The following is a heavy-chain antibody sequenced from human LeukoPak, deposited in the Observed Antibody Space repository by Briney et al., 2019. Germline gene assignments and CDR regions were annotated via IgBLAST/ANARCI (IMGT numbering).Heavy chain of an antibody. Sequence: GASVKVSCKASGYTFTSYDINWVRQATGQGLEWMGWMNPNSGNTGYAQKFQGRVTITRNTSISTAYMELSSLRSEDTAVYYCARGRRAARRTGATQSSRLGYYFDYWGQGTLVTVSS. V-gene: IGHV1-8*03. J-gene: IGHJ4*02. CDR1: GYTFTSYD. CDR2: MNPNSGNT. D-gene: IGHD6-6*01. CDR3: ARGRRAARRTGATQSSRLGYYFDY.